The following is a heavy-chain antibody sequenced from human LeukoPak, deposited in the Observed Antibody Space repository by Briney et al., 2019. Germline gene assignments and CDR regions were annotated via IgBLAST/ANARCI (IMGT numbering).Heavy chain of an antibody. V-gene: IGHV3-23*01. CDR3: AKELFSGSGRAGNMDV. CDR2: ISAVFANT. J-gene: IGHJ6*03. D-gene: IGHD3-10*01. Sequence: GGSLRLSCAASGFTFDNYVMAWFRQAPGKGLEWVSTISAVFANTYSADSVKRLFTISSDNSKSTLYLQMNSLIAEDTAVYYCAKELFSGSGRAGNMDVWGKGTTVTVSS. CDR1: GFTFDNYV.